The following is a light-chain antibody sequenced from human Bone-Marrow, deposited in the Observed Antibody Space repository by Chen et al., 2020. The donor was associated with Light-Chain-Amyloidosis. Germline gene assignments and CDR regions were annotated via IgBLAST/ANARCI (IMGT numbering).Light chain of an antibody. CDR1: NIGSTS. V-gene: IGLV3-21*02. CDR2: DDS. Sequence: SYVLTQLSSVSVAPGQTATIACGGNNIGSTSVHWYQQTPGQSPLLVVYDDSDRPSGIPGRLSGSNSGNTATLTISRVEAGDEADYYCQVWDRSSDRPVFGGGTKLTVL. CDR3: QVWDRSSDRPV. J-gene: IGLJ3*02.